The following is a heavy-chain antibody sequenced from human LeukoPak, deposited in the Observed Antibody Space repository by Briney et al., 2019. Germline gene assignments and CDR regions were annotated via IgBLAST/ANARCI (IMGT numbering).Heavy chain of an antibody. D-gene: IGHD2-21*01. J-gene: IGHJ4*02. CDR3: ARDRAYCGGDCYSEY. CDR1: GFTFISYA. Sequence: GGSLRLSCAASGFTFISYAMNWVRQAPGKGLEWVSVINGGGDIAYYADSVKGRFTISRDNAKNSLYLQMNSLRAEDTAVYYCARDRAYCGGDCYSEYWGQGTLVTVSS. CDR2: INGGGDIA. V-gene: IGHV3-23*01.